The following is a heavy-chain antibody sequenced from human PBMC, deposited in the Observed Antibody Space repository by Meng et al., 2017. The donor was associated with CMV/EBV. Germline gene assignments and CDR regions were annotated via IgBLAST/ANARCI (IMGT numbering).Heavy chain of an antibody. D-gene: IGHD3-9*01. CDR1: GYTFTGYY. V-gene: IGHV1-2*02. J-gene: IGHJ4*02. Sequence: ASVKVSCKASGYTFTGYYMHWVRQAPGQGLEWMGWINPNSGGTNYAQKFQGRVTMTRDTSISTAYMELRSLRSDDTAVYYCARSAFGNDILSYFDYWGQGTLVTVSS. CDR2: INPNSGGT. CDR3: ARSAFGNDILSYFDY.